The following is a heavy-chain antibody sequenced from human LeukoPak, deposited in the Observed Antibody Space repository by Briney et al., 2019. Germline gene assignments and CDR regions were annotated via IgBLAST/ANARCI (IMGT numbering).Heavy chain of an antibody. V-gene: IGHV3-15*01. D-gene: IGHD6-13*01. CDR1: GFTFSNAW. CDR2: IKSKTDGGTT. J-gene: IGHJ4*02. CDR3: TTXSXXXXVNXDY. Sequence: GSLRLSCAASGFTFSNAWMSWVRQAPGKGLEWVGRIKSKTDGGTTDYAAPVKGRFTISRDDSKNTLYLQMNSLKTEDTAVYYCTTXSXXXXVNXDYWGQGTLVTVSS.